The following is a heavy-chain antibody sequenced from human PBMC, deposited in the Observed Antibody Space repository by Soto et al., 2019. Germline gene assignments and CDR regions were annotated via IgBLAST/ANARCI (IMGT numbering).Heavy chain of an antibody. CDR3: ARQVTDAIRLGWFDP. J-gene: IGHJ5*02. Sequence: SDTLSLTCTVSGGSISRSTYYWGWIRQPPGKGLEWIGSIYYSGSTYYRPSLKSRVTISVDTSKNQFSLKLSSVTAADTAVYYCARQVTDAIRLGWFDPWGQGTLVTVSS. D-gene: IGHD2-2*02. V-gene: IGHV4-39*01. CDR2: IYYSGST. CDR1: GGSISRSTYY.